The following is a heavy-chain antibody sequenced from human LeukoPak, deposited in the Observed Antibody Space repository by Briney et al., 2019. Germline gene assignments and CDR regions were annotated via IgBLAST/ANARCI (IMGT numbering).Heavy chain of an antibody. CDR2: FDPEDGET. CDR1: GYTLTELS. V-gene: IGHV1-24*01. Sequence: GASVKVSCKVSGYTLTELSMHWVRQAPGKGLEWMGGFDPEDGETIYAQKFQGRVTMTEDTSTDTAYIELRSLRSEDTAVYYCATDPGTTLYYYDGMDVWGQGTTVTVSS. CDR3: ATDPGTTLYYYDGMDV. D-gene: IGHD4-11*01. J-gene: IGHJ6*02.